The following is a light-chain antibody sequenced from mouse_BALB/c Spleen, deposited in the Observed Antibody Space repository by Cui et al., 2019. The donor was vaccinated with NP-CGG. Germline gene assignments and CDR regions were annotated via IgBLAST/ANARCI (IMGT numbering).Light chain of an antibody. V-gene: IGLV1*01. CDR3: ALWYSNHWV. CDR1: TGAVTTSNY. CDR2: GTN. J-gene: IGLJ1*01. Sequence: QAVVTQESALTTSPGETVTLTCSSSTGAVTTSNYANWVQEKSDHLFTGLIGGTNNRPPGVPARFSGSLIGDKAALTITGAQTEDEAIYFCALWYSNHWVFGGGTKLTVL.